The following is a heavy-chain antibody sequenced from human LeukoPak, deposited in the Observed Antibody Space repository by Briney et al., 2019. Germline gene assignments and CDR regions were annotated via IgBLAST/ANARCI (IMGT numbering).Heavy chain of an antibody. Sequence: PSETLSLTCTVSDGSINSYYWSWIRQPAGKGLEWIGRIYTSGSTDYNPPLKSRVTMSVDTSKNQFSLKLSSVTAADTAVYYCARGGGDYGDHYYYGMDVWGQGTTVTVSS. J-gene: IGHJ6*02. D-gene: IGHD4-17*01. CDR1: DGSINSYY. CDR3: ARGGGDYGDHYYYGMDV. CDR2: IYTSGST. V-gene: IGHV4-4*07.